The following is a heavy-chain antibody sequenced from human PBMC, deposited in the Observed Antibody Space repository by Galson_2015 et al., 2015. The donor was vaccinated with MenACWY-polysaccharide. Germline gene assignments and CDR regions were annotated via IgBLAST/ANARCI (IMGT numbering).Heavy chain of an antibody. CDR3: ATSPWSIRTFDY. CDR1: GYTLTELS. J-gene: IGHJ4*02. V-gene: IGHV1-24*01. Sequence: SVKVSCKVSGYTLTELSMHWVRQAPGKGLEWMGGFDPEDGETIYAQKFQGRVTMTEDTFTDTAYMELSSLRSEDTAVYYCATSPWSIRTFDYWGQGTLVTVSS. CDR2: FDPEDGET. D-gene: IGHD1-1*01.